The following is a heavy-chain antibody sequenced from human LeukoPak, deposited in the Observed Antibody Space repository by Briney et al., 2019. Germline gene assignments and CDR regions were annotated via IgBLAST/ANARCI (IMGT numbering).Heavy chain of an antibody. Sequence: GGSLRLSCAASGFTVSSNYMSWVRQAPGKGLEWVSVIYSGGSTYYADSVKGRFTISRDNSKNALYLQMNSLRAEDTAVYYCARDPGPVLGYCSSTSCPYDAFDIWGQGTMVTVSS. CDR2: IYSGGST. CDR1: GFTVSSNY. D-gene: IGHD2-2*01. V-gene: IGHV3-53*01. CDR3: ARDPGPVLGYCSSTSCPYDAFDI. J-gene: IGHJ3*02.